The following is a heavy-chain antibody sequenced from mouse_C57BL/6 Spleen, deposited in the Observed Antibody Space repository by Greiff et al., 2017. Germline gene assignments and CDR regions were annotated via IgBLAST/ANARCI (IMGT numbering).Heavy chain of an antibody. CDR1: GFNFTSYW. D-gene: IGHD1-1*01. CDR3: ARDYGYYFDY. V-gene: IGHV1-64*01. Sequence: QVQLQQPGAELVKPGASVKLSCKASGFNFTSYWMHWVKQRPGQGLEWIGMIHPNSGSTNYNEKFQSKATLTVDKSSSTAYMQLSSLTSEDSAVYYCARDYGYYFDYWGQGTTRTVSS. CDR2: IHPNSGST. J-gene: IGHJ2*01.